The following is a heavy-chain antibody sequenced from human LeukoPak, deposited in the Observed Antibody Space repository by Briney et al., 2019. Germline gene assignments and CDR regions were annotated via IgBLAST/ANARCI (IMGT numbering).Heavy chain of an antibody. J-gene: IGHJ4*02. CDR2: ISPDSGGP. CDR3: ARDRGKVANDY. Sequence: GASVKVSCKASGYTFTGYYIHWMRQAPGQGLEWMGRISPDSGGPNYAHKFQGRVTMTRDTSISTAYMDLSRLTSDDTAVYFCARDRGKVANDYWGQGTLVIVSS. D-gene: IGHD3-10*01. CDR1: GYTFTGYY. V-gene: IGHV1-2*06.